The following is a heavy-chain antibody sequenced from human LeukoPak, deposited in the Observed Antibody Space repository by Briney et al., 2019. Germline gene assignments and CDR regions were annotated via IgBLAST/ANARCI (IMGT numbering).Heavy chain of an antibody. CDR1: GYTFTSYG. J-gene: IGHJ4*02. Sequence: GASVKVSCKASGYTFTSYGISWVRQAPGQGLEWMGWISAYNGNTNYAQKLQGRVTMTRDMSTSTVYMELSSLRSEDTAVYYCARGLMSNYDFWSGYPYFDYWGQGTLVTVSS. V-gene: IGHV1-18*01. D-gene: IGHD3-3*01. CDR3: ARGLMSNYDFWSGYPYFDY. CDR2: ISAYNGNT.